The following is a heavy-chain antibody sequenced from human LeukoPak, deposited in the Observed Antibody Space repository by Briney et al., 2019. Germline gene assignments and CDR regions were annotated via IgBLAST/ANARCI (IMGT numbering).Heavy chain of an antibody. V-gene: IGHV3-20*04. J-gene: IGHJ4*02. Sequence: GGSLRPSCAASGFTFDDYGMSWVRQAPGKGLEWVSGINWNGGSTGYADSVKGRFTISRDNAKNSLYLQMNSLRAEDTALYCCAREGRSGSYFDYWGQGTLVTVSS. CDR3: AREGRSGSYFDY. D-gene: IGHD1-26*01. CDR2: INWNGGST. CDR1: GFTFDDYG.